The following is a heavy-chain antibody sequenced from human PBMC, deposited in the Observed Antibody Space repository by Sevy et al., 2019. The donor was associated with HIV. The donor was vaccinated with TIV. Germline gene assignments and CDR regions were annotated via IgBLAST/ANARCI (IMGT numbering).Heavy chain of an antibody. D-gene: IGHD2-15*01. Sequence: GGSLRLSCAASGFTFSSYSMNWVRQAPGKGLEWISSISSSSSYIYYADSVKGRFTISRDNAKNLLYLQMNSLRAEDTAVYYCARDGRPRTSCSGGSCYSDYYYGMDVWGQGTTVTVSS. CDR3: ARDGRPRTSCSGGSCYSDYYYGMDV. V-gene: IGHV3-21*01. J-gene: IGHJ6*02. CDR1: GFTFSSYS. CDR2: ISSSSSYI.